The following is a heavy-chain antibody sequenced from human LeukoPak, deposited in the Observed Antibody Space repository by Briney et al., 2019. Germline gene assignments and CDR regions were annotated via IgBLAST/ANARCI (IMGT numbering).Heavy chain of an antibody. Sequence: GASVKVSCKASGYTFTGYYMQWVRQAAGQGLEWMGWINPNRGGTNYAQKFQGRVTMTRDTSVSTAYMELSRLRSDDTAVYYCARFGYDFLCDDWGQGTLVTVSS. CDR3: ARFGYDFLCDD. D-gene: IGHD1-1*01. V-gene: IGHV1-2*02. CDR2: INPNRGGT. J-gene: IGHJ4*02. CDR1: GYTFTGYY.